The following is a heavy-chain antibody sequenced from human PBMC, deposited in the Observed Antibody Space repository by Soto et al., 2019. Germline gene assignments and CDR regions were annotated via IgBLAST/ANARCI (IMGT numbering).Heavy chain of an antibody. CDR3: ARAYCSGGSCYVLFDY. Sequence: QVQLVQSGAEVKKPGSSVKVSCKASGGTFSSYAISWVRQAPGQGLEWMGGIIPIFGTANYAQKFQGRVTITADESTSTASMELSSLRSEDTAVYYCARAYCSGGSCYVLFDYWGQGTLVTVSS. J-gene: IGHJ4*02. D-gene: IGHD2-15*01. CDR1: GGTFSSYA. V-gene: IGHV1-69*12. CDR2: IIPIFGTA.